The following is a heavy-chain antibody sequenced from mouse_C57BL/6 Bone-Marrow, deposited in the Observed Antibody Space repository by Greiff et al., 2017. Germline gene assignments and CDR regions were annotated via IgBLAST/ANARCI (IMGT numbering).Heavy chain of an antibody. CDR1: GYSITSDY. D-gene: IGHD2-4*01. CDR3: ARASDEYDVRVYWYFDV. Sequence: EVKLMESGPGLAKPSQTLSLTCSVTGYSITSDYWNWIRKFPGNKLEYMGYISYSGSTYYNPSLKSRISITRDTSKNQYYLQLNSVTTEDTATYYCARASDEYDVRVYWYFDVWGTGTTVTVSS. J-gene: IGHJ1*03. V-gene: IGHV3-8*01. CDR2: ISYSGST.